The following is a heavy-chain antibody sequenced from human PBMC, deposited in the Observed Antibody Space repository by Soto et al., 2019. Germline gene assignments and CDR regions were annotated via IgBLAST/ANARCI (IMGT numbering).Heavy chain of an antibody. CDR2: IIPIFGTA. D-gene: IGHD2-2*01. CDR1: GGTFSSYA. V-gene: IGHV1-69*13. J-gene: IGHJ6*02. Sequence: ASVKVSCKASGGTFSSYAISWVRQAPGQGLEWMGGIIPIFGTANYAQKFQGRVTITADESTSTAYMELSSLRSEDTAVYYCASVGSGPTSYYYYGMDVWGQGTTVTVSS. CDR3: ASVGSGPTSYYYYGMDV.